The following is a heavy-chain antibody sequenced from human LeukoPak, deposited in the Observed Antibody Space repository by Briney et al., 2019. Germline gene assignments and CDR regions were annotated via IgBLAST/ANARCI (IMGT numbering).Heavy chain of an antibody. Sequence: GGSLRLSCAASGFTFDDYGMSWVRQAPGKGLEWVSAINWNGGSTGYADSVKGRFTISRDNAKNSLYLQMNSLRAEDTALYYCAREGNGDYPAYYYYYYYMDVWGKGTTVTVSS. CDR2: INWNGGST. V-gene: IGHV3-20*04. D-gene: IGHD4-17*01. CDR3: AREGNGDYPAYYYYYYYMDV. CDR1: GFTFDDYG. J-gene: IGHJ6*03.